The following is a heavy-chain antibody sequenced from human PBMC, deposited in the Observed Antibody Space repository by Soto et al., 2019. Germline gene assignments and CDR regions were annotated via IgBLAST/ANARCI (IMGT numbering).Heavy chain of an antibody. J-gene: IGHJ6*02. D-gene: IGHD6-19*01. V-gene: IGHV3-30*18. CDR3: VKDGSSGWPYFYDMDV. CDR1: GFTFSSYA. Sequence: QVQLVESGGALAHPGRSLRLPCAAFGFTFSSYAMHWARQPPAKGLEWGAVISYDGRNKYYADAVKGRFTISRDNSKNTLYLQMSSLRAEDTAVYYCVKDGSSGWPYFYDMDVWGQGTTVTVSS. CDR2: ISYDGRNK.